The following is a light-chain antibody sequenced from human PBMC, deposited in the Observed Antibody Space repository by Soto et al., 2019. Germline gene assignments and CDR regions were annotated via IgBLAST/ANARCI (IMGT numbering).Light chain of an antibody. CDR3: QQYGSSPTWT. Sequence: VITQSASTVSVSPGERATLSCRASQSVSSNLAWYQQRPGQAPRLLIYGAYSRATGIPDRFSGSGSGTDFTLTISRLEPEDFAVYYCQQYGSSPTWTFGQGTKVDIK. CDR1: QSVSSN. J-gene: IGKJ1*01. CDR2: GAY. V-gene: IGKV3-20*01.